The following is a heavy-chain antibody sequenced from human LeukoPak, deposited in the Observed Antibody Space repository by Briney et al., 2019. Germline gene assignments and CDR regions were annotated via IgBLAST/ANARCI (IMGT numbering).Heavy chain of an antibody. CDR2: INHSGST. V-gene: IGHV4-34*01. J-gene: IGHJ4*02. CDR3: AREEVVTSQNIVIRLFDY. Sequence: SEALSLTCAVYGGFFSGYYWSWIRQPPGKGLEWIGEINHSGSTNYNPSLKSRVTISVDTSKNQFSLKATSVTAADTAVYYCAREEVVTSQNIVIRLFDYWGQGTLVTVSS. D-gene: IGHD2/OR15-2a*01. CDR1: GGFFSGYY.